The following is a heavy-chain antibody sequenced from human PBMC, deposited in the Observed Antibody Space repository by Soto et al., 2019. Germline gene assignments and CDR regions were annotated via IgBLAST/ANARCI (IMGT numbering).Heavy chain of an antibody. V-gene: IGHV3-23*01. J-gene: IGHJ4*02. CDR2: ISGSGGST. D-gene: IGHD3-16*02. Sequence: GVLRLSCAASGFTFSSYAMSWVRQAPGKGLEWVSAISGSGGSTYYADSVKGRFTISRDNSKNTLYLQMNSLRAEDTAVYYCAVGGDYDYIWGSYRPGYWGQGTLVTVSS. CDR3: AVGGDYDYIWGSYRPGY. CDR1: GFTFSSYA.